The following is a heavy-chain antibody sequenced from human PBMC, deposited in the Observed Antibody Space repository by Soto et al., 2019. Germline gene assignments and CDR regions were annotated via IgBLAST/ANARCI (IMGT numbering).Heavy chain of an antibody. CDR1: GYTFTGYY. CDR3: AIGGYSTYFDY. J-gene: IGHJ4*02. CDR2: INPKSGGT. Sequence: QVQVVQSGAEVKKPGASVKVSCKASGYTFTGYYIHWVRQAPGQGLEWMGWINPKSGGTNSAQKFQGRVTMTRDTSISTGYMELSRLRSDDTAVYFCAIGGYSTYFDYWGQGTLVTVSS. D-gene: IGHD1-26*01. V-gene: IGHV1-2*02.